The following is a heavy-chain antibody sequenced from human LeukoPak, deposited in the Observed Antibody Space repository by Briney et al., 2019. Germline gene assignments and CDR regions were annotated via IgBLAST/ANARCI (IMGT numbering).Heavy chain of an antibody. V-gene: IGHV4-34*01. D-gene: IGHD4-17*01. Sequence: PSETLSLTCAVYGGSFSGYYWSWIRQPPGKGLEWIGEINHSGSTNYNPSLKSRVTISVDTSKNQFSLKLSSVTAADTAVYYCARGGYGDYLLDPLDWFDPWGQGTLVTVSS. CDR3: ARGGYGDYLLDPLDWFDP. CDR2: INHSGST. CDR1: GGSFSGYY. J-gene: IGHJ5*02.